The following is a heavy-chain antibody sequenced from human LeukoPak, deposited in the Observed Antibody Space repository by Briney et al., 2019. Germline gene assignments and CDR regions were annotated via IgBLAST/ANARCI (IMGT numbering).Heavy chain of an antibody. J-gene: IGHJ3*02. Sequence: MXWVRQAPGXGLEXMGRINPNSGGTNYAQKFQGRVTMTRDTSISTAYMELSRLRSDDTAVYYCARGPRLDSSGWYYGAFDIWGQGTMVTVSS. V-gene: IGHV1-2*06. D-gene: IGHD6-19*01. CDR2: INPNSGGT. CDR3: ARGPRLDSSGWYYGAFDI.